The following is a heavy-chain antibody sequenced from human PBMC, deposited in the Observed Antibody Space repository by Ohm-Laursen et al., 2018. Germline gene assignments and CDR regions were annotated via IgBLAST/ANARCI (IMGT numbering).Heavy chain of an antibody. CDR2: ISWNSGSI. Sequence: SLRLSCAASGFTFDDYAMHWVRQAPGKGLEWVSGISWNSGSIGYAESVKGRFTISRDNAKNSLYLQMNSLRAEDTALYYCAKGLDYSNYVPDYWGQGTLVTVSS. CDR3: AKGLDYSNYVPDY. J-gene: IGHJ4*02. V-gene: IGHV3-9*01. D-gene: IGHD4-11*01. CDR1: GFTFDDYA.